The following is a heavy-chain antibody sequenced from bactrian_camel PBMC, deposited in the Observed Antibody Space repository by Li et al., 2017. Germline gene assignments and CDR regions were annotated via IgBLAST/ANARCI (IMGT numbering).Heavy chain of an antibody. D-gene: IGHD6*01. Sequence: HVQLVESGGGSVQPGGSLRLSCVASGSTYITRCMAWFRQGPGKEREAIATDDSGGSTSYADSVKGRFTISKDNAKHTLTPEMNDLKPDDTAMYFCAAGSLQYGGTWGCQYPYWGQGTQVTVS. CDR2: DDSGGST. J-gene: IGHJ4*01. CDR1: GSTYITRC. CDR3: AAGSLQYGGTWGCQYPY. V-gene: IGHV3S53*01.